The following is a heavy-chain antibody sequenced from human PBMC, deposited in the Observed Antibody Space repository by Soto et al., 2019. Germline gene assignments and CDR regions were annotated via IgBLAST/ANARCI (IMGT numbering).Heavy chain of an antibody. CDR1: GDSFNHDG. Sequence: SSVKVSCKASGDSFNHDGVNCVRQAPGQGLKWVGGIIPHFGPAKYPQKFQGRATITADTPTNTVFLELLSLTSDDTATYYCARAALLDWPNFFALVGWG. CDR3: ARAALLDWPNFFALVG. J-gene: IGHJ6*02. V-gene: IGHV1-69*06. D-gene: IGHD3-9*01. CDR2: IIPHFGPA.